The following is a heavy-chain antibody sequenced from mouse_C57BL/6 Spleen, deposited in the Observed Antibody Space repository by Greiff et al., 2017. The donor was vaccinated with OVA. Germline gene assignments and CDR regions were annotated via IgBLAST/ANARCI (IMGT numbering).Heavy chain of an antibody. CDR2: IDPSDSYT. CDR1: GYTFTSYW. V-gene: IGHV1-59*01. D-gene: IGHD1-2*01. CDR3: ARGILLRLYYFDY. Sequence: VQLQQPGAELVRPGTSVKLSCKASGYTFTSYWMHWVKQRPGQGLEWIGVIDPSDSYTNYNQKFKGKATLTVDTSSSTAYMQLSSLTSEDSAVYYCARGILLRLYYFDYWGQGTTLTVSS. J-gene: IGHJ2*01.